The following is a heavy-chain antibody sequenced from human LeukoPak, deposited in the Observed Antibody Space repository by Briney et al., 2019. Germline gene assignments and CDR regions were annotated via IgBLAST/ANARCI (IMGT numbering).Heavy chain of an antibody. CDR3: SKEVGAATPDQIDY. V-gene: IGHV3-23*01. J-gene: IGHJ4*02. D-gene: IGHD1-26*01. CDR2: ISGSGGST. CDR1: GFTFSSFA. Sequence: GGTLRLSCAASGFTFSSFAMSWVRQGPGQGQEWGLAISGSGGSTSYTDPVRGRFTISRANSKTTLYLHMNSLRAEAAAVYYCSKEVGAATPDQIDYWGQRTLVTVSS.